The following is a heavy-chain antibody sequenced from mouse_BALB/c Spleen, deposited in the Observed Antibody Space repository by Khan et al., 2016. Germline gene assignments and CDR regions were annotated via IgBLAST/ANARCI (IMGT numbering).Heavy chain of an antibody. CDR1: GFTFTDYY. J-gene: IGHJ1*01. CDR3: ARDVDVVWYFDV. CDR2: SRPKAKGYTT. D-gene: IGHD2-3*01. Sequence: EVELVESGGGLVQPGDSLRLSCATSGFTFTDYYISWFRQPPGKALEWLGFSRPKAKGYTTESSASVKGRFTISRDNPQNILYLQMNNLRAEDSATYYCARDVDVVWYFDVWGAGTTVTVSS. V-gene: IGHV7-3*02.